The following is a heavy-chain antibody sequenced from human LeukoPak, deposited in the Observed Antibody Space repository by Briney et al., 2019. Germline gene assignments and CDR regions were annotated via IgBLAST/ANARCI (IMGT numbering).Heavy chain of an antibody. CDR2: IIPIFGTA. V-gene: IGHV1-69*13. CDR3: ARDRRCSGGSCYSDGFDP. J-gene: IGHJ5*02. Sequence: GASVKVSCKASGYTFTSYDINWVRQATGQGLEWMGGIIPIFGTANYAQKFQGRVTITADESTSTAYMELSSLRSEDTAVYYCARDRRCSGGSCYSDGFDPWGQGTLVTVSS. CDR1: GYTFTSYD. D-gene: IGHD2-15*01.